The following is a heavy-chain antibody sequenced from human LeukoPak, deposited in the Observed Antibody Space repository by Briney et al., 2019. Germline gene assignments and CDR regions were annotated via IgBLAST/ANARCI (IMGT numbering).Heavy chain of an antibody. CDR1: GFSFSGYA. J-gene: IGHJ4*02. D-gene: IGHD3-22*01. CDR3: AKRHDSNGPTGYFDY. CDR2: VSGSGGTT. Sequence: GGSLRLSCAASGFSFSGYAMSWVRQAPGKGLEWVSSVSGSGGTTYYADSVKGRFTISRDNSKNTVDLQVDSLRAEDTAVYYCAKRHDSNGPTGYFDYWGQGILVTVSS. V-gene: IGHV3-23*01.